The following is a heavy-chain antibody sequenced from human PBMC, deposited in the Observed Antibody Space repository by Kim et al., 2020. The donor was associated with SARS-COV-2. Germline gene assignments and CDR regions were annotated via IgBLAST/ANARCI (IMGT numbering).Heavy chain of an antibody. CDR1: GGSVSSGSYY. V-gene: IGHV4-61*01. CDR2: IYYSGST. Sequence: SETLSLTCTVSGGSVSSGSYYWSWIRQPPGKGLEWIGYIYYSGSTNYNPSLKSRVTISVDTSKNQFSLKLSSVTAADTAVYYCARDAVNYYDSSGCFDYWGQEPWSPSPQ. J-gene: IGHJ4*01. D-gene: IGHD3-22*01. CDR3: ARDAVNYYDSSGCFDY.